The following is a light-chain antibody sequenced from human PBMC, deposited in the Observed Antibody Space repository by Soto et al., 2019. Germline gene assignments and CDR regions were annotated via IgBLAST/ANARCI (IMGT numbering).Light chain of an antibody. V-gene: IGLV2-8*01. CDR2: EVS. CDR3: SSYAGSNNVV. J-gene: IGLJ2*01. CDR1: SSDVGGYNY. Sequence: QSALTQPPSASGSPGQSVTISCTGTSSDVGGYNYVSWYQQHPGKAPKLMIYEVSKRPSGVPDRFSGYKSGNTASLTVSGLQAEDEADYYRSSYAGSNNVVFGGGAKLPVL.